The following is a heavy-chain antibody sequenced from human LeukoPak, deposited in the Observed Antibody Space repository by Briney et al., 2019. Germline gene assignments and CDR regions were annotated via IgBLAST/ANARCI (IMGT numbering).Heavy chain of an antibody. CDR1: GGSISSGGYY. CDR2: IYYSGST. CDR3: ARDPGYYDFWSGYPPYWYFDL. V-gene: IGHV4-31*03. Sequence: PSETLSLTCTVSGGSISSGGYYWSWIRQHPGKGLEWIGYIYYSGSTYYNPSLKSRVTISVDTSKNQFSLKLSSVTAADTAVYYCARDPGYYDFWSGYPPYWYFDLWGRGTLVTVSS. D-gene: IGHD3-3*01. J-gene: IGHJ2*01.